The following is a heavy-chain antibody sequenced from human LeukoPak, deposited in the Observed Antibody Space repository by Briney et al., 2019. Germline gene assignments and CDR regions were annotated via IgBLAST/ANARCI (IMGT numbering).Heavy chain of an antibody. Sequence: SETLSLTCAVYGGSFSGYYWSWIRQPPGKGLEWIGEINHSGSTNYNPSLKSRVTISVDTTKNQFSLKLSSVTAADTAVYYCARGLCRSVLMVYAIGGYFDYWGQGTLVTVSS. CDR2: INHSGST. CDR1: GGSFSGYY. D-gene: IGHD2-8*01. J-gene: IGHJ4*02. CDR3: ARGLCRSVLMVYAIGGYFDY. V-gene: IGHV4-34*01.